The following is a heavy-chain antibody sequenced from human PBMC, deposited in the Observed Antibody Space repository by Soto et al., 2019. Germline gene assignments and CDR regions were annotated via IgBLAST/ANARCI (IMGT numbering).Heavy chain of an antibody. CDR3: AKRREGGYYIFDY. Sequence: GESLKISCAASGFTFSSFAMSWVRQAPGKGLEWVSSISGSGESTYYADSVKGRLSISRDNSKNTLYLQMNSLRAEDTAVYYCAKRREGGYYIFDYWGQGTPVTVSS. CDR2: ISGSGEST. D-gene: IGHD3-10*01. V-gene: IGHV3-23*01. CDR1: GFTFSSFA. J-gene: IGHJ4*02.